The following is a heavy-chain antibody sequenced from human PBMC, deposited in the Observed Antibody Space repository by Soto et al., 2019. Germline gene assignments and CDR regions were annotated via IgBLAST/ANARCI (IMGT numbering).Heavy chain of an antibody. V-gene: IGHV4-31*03. CDR2: IYYSGST. CDR1: GGSISSGGYY. J-gene: IGHJ4*02. CDR3: AGGGLEGCSGGSCYYDY. Sequence: QVQLQESGPGLVKPSQTLSLTCTVSGGSISSGGYYWSWIRQHPGKGLEWIGYIYYSGSTYYNPSLKGRVNISVDTSKNQFSLKLSSGTAADTAVDYCAGGGLEGCSGGSCYYDYWGQGTLVTVSS. D-gene: IGHD2-15*01.